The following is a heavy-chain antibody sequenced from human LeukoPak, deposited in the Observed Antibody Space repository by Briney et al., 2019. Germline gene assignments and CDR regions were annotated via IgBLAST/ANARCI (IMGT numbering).Heavy chain of an antibody. V-gene: IGHV1-46*01. D-gene: IGHD4-23*01. CDR2: INPSGGST. J-gene: IGHJ4*02. CDR1: GYTFTSYD. Sequence: GASVKVSCKASGYTFTSYDINWVRQAPGQGLEWIGIINPSGGSTSYAQKFQGRVTMTRDTSTSTVYMELSSLRSEDTAVYYCARDWVTMVVTAVGDYWGQGTLVTVSS. CDR3: ARDWVTMVVTAVGDY.